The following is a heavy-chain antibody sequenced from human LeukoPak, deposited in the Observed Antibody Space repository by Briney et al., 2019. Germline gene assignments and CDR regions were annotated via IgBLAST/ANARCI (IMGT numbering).Heavy chain of an antibody. Sequence: TGGSLRLSCAASGFTFSSYAMPWVRQAPGKGLEGVAVISCDGSNKYYADSVKGRFTIARDNSKTTLYLQMNSLRAEDTAVYYCARDTLSYFDYWGKGTLVTVSS. CDR2: ISCDGSNK. J-gene: IGHJ4*02. CDR1: GFTFSSYA. CDR3: ARDTLSYFDY. V-gene: IGHV3-30*01.